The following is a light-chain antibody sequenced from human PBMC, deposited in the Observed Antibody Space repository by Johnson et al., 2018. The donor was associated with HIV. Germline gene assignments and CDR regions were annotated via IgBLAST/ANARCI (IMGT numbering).Light chain of an antibody. J-gene: IGLJ1*01. CDR2: INN. Sequence: QSVLTHPPSVSAAPGQKVTIAFSGRSSNIMYYYVAWYPQQPGTAHKSLITINNNRPAWIPDRLAGTQSGPSASLCLHGRPAGDGADYYCGTWDTGLTAYVFGTGTKVTVL. CDR3: GTWDTGLTAYV. CDR1: SSNIMYYY. V-gene: IGLV1-51*01.